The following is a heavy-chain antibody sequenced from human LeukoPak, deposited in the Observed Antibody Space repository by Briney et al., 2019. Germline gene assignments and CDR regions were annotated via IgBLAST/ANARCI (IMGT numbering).Heavy chain of an antibody. D-gene: IGHD6-19*01. CDR3: AKDSSFQGIAVAYYFDY. Sequence: GGSLRLSCAASGFTFSSYSMNWVREAPGKGLERVSYISSSSSTIYYADSVKGRFTISRDNSKNTLYLQMNSLRAEDTAVYYCAKDSSFQGIAVAYYFDYWGQGTLVTVSS. CDR1: GFTFSSYS. CDR2: ISSSSSTI. J-gene: IGHJ4*02. V-gene: IGHV3-48*01.